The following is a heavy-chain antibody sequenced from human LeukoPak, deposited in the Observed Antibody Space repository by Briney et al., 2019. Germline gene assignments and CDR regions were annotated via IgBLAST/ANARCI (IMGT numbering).Heavy chain of an antibody. Sequence: GASVKVSCKASGYTSTSYYMHWVRQAPGQGLEWMGIINPSGGSTSYAQKLQGRVTMTRDTSTSTVYMELSSLRSEDTAVYYCAREIAVAIDYWGQGTLVTVSS. CDR1: GYTSTSYY. CDR2: INPSGGST. J-gene: IGHJ4*02. CDR3: AREIAVAIDY. V-gene: IGHV1-46*01. D-gene: IGHD6-19*01.